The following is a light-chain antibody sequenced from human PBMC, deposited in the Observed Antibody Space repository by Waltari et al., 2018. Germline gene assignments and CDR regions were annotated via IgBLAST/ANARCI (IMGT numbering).Light chain of an antibody. CDR2: DVS. Sequence: DIVMTQTPLTWCVTHGKQASISCTSCPCLLIFDGKTYLSWFLQKPGQPPQLLIYDVSTLFSGVPYRFSGSGSGTDFTLNISRLQAEDVGVYYCMHSVQHPRTFGQGTKVEIE. J-gene: IGKJ1*01. CDR1: PCLLIFDGKTY. V-gene: IGKV2D-29*01. CDR3: MHSVQHPRT.